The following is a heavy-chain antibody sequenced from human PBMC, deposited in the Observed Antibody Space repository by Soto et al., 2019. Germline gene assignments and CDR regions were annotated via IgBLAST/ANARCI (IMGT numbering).Heavy chain of an antibody. CDR3: AKDGRYYDILTGYYSSGYYFDS. CDR1: GFTFSSYA. J-gene: IGHJ4*02. CDR2: ISGSGGST. D-gene: IGHD3-9*01. Sequence: GGSLRLSCAASGFTFSSYAMSWVRQAPGKGLEWVSAISGSGGSTYYADSVKGRFTISRDNSKNTLYLQMNSLRAEDTAVYYCAKDGRYYDILTGYYSSGYYFDSWGQGTLVTVPQ. V-gene: IGHV3-23*01.